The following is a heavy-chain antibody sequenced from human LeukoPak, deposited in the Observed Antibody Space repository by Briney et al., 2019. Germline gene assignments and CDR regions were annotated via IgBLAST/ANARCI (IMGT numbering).Heavy chain of an antibody. D-gene: IGHD1-26*01. J-gene: IGHJ4*02. CDR2: IYYSGST. CDR3: ARIVGATAPDY. V-gene: IGHV4-28*06. Sequence: PSDTLSLTCAVSGYSISSSNWWGWIRQPPGKGLEWIGYIYYSGSTNYNPSLKSRVTMSVDTSKNQFSLKLSSVTALDTAVYYCARIVGATAPDYWGQGTLVTVSS. CDR1: GYSISSSNW.